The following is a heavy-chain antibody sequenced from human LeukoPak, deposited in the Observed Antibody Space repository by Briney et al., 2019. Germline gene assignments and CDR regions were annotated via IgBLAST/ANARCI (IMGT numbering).Heavy chain of an antibody. V-gene: IGHV3-21*01. J-gene: IGHJ4*02. Sequence: GGSLRLSCAASGFTFSSYSMNWVRQAPGKGLEWVSSISSSSSYIYYADSVKGRFTISRDNAKNSLYLQMNSLRAEDTAVYYCARVPWGYSYGTGNPFDYWGQGTLVTVSS. CDR2: ISSSSSYI. CDR3: ARVPWGYSYGTGNPFDY. D-gene: IGHD5-18*01. CDR1: GFTFSSYS.